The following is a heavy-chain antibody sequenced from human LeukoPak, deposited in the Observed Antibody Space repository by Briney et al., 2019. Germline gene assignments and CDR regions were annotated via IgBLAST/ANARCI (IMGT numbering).Heavy chain of an antibody. V-gene: IGHV3-11*04. Sequence: GGSLRLSCAASGFTFSDYYMSWIRQAPGKGLEWVSYISISGSTIYYADSVKGRFTISRDNAKNSLYLQMNSLRAEDTAVYYCARDQDYDFWSGYLPPIHYFDYWGQGTLVTVSS. D-gene: IGHD3-3*01. CDR1: GFTFSDYY. CDR3: ARDQDYDFWSGYLPPIHYFDY. CDR2: ISISGSTI. J-gene: IGHJ4*02.